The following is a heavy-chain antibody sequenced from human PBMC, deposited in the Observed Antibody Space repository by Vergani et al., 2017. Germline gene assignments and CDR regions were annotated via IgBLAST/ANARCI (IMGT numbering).Heavy chain of an antibody. CDR2: ISAYNGNT. Sequence: QVQLVQSGAEVKKPGASVKVSCKASGYTFTSYGISWVRQAPGQGLEWMGWISAYNGNTHYAQKLQGRVTMTTDTSTSTAYMELTGLRSDDTAVYYCAREMPYYDCWSGYSFSHRSYYYYGMDVWGQGTTVTVSS. J-gene: IGHJ6*02. CDR3: AREMPYYDCWSGYSFSHRSYYYYGMDV. V-gene: IGHV1-18*01. D-gene: IGHD3-3*01. CDR1: GYTFTSYG.